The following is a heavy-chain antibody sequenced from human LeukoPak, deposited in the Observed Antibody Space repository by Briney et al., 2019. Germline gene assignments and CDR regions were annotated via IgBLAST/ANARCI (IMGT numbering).Heavy chain of an antibody. J-gene: IGHJ6*03. CDR3: ARFSGGSSHYYMDV. Sequence: PSETLSLTCTVSGGSISSYYWSWIRQPPGKGLEWIGRIYTSGSTNYNPSLKSRVTISVDTSKNQFSLKLSSVTAADTAVYYCARFSGGSSHYYMDVWGKGTTVTVSS. CDR2: IYTSGST. CDR1: GGSISSYY. V-gene: IGHV4-4*08. D-gene: IGHD2-15*01.